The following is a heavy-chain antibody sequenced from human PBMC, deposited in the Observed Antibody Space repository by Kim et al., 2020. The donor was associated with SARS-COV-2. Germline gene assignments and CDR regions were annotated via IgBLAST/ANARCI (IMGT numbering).Heavy chain of an antibody. D-gene: IGHD3-22*01. CDR3: ARRVGGYDSSGYPLGYFDY. J-gene: IGHJ4*02. Sequence: SETLSLTCAVYGGSFSGYYWSWIRQPPGKGLEWIGEINHSGSTNYNPSLKSRVTISVDTSKNQFSLKLSSVTAADTAVYYCARRVGGYDSSGYPLGYFDYWGQGTLVTVSS. CDR1: GGSFSGYY. V-gene: IGHV4-34*01. CDR2: INHSGST.